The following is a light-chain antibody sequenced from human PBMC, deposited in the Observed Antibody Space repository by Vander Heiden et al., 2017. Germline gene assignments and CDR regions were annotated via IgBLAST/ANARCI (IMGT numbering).Light chain of an antibody. J-gene: IGLJ2*01. CDR3: AAWDDSLNGPV. CDR1: GTNIGSNT. CDR2: SNN. V-gene: IGLV1-44*01. Sequence: SVLTQQPSASGTPRQRYTISFSGSGTNIGSNTVNWYQQHPGTAPKLLIYSNNQRPSGVPDRFSGSKSGTSASLAISGLQSEDEADYYCAAWDDSLNGPVFGGGTKLTVL.